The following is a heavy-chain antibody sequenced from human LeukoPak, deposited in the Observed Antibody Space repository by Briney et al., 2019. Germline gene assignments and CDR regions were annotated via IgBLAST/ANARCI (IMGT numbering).Heavy chain of an antibody. V-gene: IGHV4-38-2*02. CDR2: IYHSGST. J-gene: IGHJ4*02. Sequence: SETLSLTCTVSGYSISSGYYWGWIRQPPGKGLEWIGSIYHSGSTYYNPSLKSRVTISVDTSKNQFSLKLSSVTAADTAVYYCARDNDYGGNSNYWGQRTLVTVSS. D-gene: IGHD4-23*01. CDR3: ARDNDYGGNSNY. CDR1: GYSISSGYY.